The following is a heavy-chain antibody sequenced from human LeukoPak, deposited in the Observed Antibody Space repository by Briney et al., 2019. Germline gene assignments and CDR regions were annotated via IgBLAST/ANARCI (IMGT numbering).Heavy chain of an antibody. CDR2: IKQDGSEK. Sequence: GGSLRLSCAASGFTFSSYWMSWVRQAPGKGLEWVANIKQDGSEKYYVASVKGRFTISRDNAKNSLYLQMNSLRAEDTAVYYCAREGTYDYVWGSYRYDAFDIWGQGTMVTVSS. CDR3: AREGTYDYVWGSYRYDAFDI. J-gene: IGHJ3*02. V-gene: IGHV3-7*01. CDR1: GFTFSSYW. D-gene: IGHD3-16*02.